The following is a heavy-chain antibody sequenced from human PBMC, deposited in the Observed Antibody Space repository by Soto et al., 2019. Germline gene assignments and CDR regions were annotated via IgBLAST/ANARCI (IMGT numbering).Heavy chain of an antibody. CDR2: IYYSGST. CDR1: GGSISSGGYY. J-gene: IGHJ4*02. Sequence: PSETLSLTCTVSGGSISSGGYYWSWIRQHPGKGLEWIGYIYYSGSTYYNPSLKSRVTISVDTSKNQFSLKLSSVTAADTAVYYCARGGGLAAAGPYFDYWGQGALVTVSS. V-gene: IGHV4-31*03. CDR3: ARGGGLAAAGPYFDY. D-gene: IGHD6-13*01.